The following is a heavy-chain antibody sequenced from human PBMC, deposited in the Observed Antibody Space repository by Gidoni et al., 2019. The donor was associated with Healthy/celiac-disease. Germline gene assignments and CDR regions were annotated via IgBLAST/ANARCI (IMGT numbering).Heavy chain of an antibody. CDR1: GFTFSSYS. CDR2: ISSSSSTI. Sequence: EVQLVEFGGGLVQPGGSLRLSCAASGFTFSSYSMTWVRPAPGKGLEWVSYISSSSSTIYYADSVKGRFTISRDNAKNSLYLQMNSLRDEDTAVYYCARDPLLQTGTTSRAETYYYYGMDVWGQGTTVTVSS. CDR3: ARDPLLQTGTTSRAETYYYYGMDV. V-gene: IGHV3-48*02. J-gene: IGHJ6*02. D-gene: IGHD1-7*01.